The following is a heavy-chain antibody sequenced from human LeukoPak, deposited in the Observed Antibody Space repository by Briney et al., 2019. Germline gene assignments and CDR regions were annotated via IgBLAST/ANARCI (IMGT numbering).Heavy chain of an antibody. J-gene: IGHJ5*02. CDR3: ARVEEYYDSCGSLNWFDP. Sequence: KPSENLSLTCTVSGYSISSGYYWGWIRQPPGKGLEWIGSIHLRGSTSYNPSLKSRVTISVDTSNNQFSLKLSSVTAADTAVYYCARVEEYYDSCGSLNWFDPWGQGTLVTVSS. CDR2: IHLRGST. D-gene: IGHD3-22*01. V-gene: IGHV4-38-2*02. CDR1: GYSISSGYY.